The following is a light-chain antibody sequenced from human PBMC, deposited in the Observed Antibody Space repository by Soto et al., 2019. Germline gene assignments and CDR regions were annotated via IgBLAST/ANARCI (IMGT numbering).Light chain of an antibody. Sequence: EIVLTQSPATLTLSPVERATLSCMASQSVSSYLAWYQQKPGQAPRLLIYDVSNRATGIPARFSGSGSGTDFTLTISSLEPEDFAVYYCQQYNNWPPWTFGQGTKVDIK. CDR2: DVS. CDR1: QSVSSY. V-gene: IGKV3-11*01. J-gene: IGKJ1*01. CDR3: QQYNNWPPWT.